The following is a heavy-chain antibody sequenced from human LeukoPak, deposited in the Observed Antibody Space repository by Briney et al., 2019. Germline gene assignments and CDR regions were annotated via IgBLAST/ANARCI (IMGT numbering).Heavy chain of an antibody. D-gene: IGHD6-13*01. CDR2: IYYSGST. V-gene: IGHV4-59*01. J-gene: IGHJ4*02. CDR3: AREGIAAAGTLFDY. CDR1: GGSIISYY. Sequence: SETLSLTCTVSGGSIISYYWSWMRQPPGKGLEWSGYIYYSGSTNYNPSLKSRVTISVDTSKNQFSLKLSSVTAADTAVYYCAREGIAAAGTLFDYWGQGTLVTVSS.